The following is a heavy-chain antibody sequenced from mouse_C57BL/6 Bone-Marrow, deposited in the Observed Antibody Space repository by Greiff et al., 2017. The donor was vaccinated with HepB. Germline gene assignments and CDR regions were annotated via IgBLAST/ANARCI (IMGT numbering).Heavy chain of an antibody. CDR3: ARHGALLWLSFYAMDY. D-gene: IGHD2-9*01. J-gene: IGHJ4*01. V-gene: IGHV5-12*01. CDR1: GFTFSDYY. Sequence: EVMLVESGGGLVQPGGSLKLSCAASGFTFSDYYMYWVRQTPEKRLGWVAYISNGGGSTYYPDTVKGRFTISRDNAKNTLYLQMSRLKSEDTAMYYCARHGALLWLSFYAMDYWGQGTSVTVSS. CDR2: ISNGGGST.